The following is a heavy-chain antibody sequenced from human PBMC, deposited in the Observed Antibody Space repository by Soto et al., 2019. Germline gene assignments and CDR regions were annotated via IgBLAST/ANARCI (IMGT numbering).Heavy chain of an antibody. Sequence: ASVKVSCKASGYTFTSYAMHWVRQAPGQRLEWMGWINPGNGNTKCSQKFQDRVTITRDTSASTAYMELRSLRSDDTAVYYCARDIVVVVAATLGYYYGMDVWGQGTTVTVSS. J-gene: IGHJ6*01. D-gene: IGHD2-15*01. CDR3: ARDIVVVVAATLGYYYGMDV. V-gene: IGHV1-3*01. CDR2: INPGNGNT. CDR1: GYTFTSYA.